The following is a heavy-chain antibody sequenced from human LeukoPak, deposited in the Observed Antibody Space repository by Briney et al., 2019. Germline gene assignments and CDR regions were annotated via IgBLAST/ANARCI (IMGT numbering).Heavy chain of an antibody. CDR3: AGKGLLRWTVDY. CDR2: ISAYNGNI. D-gene: IGHD1-26*01. J-gene: IGHJ4*02. Sequence: ASVKVSCKASGYTFTSYGISWVRQAPGQGLEWMGWISAYNGNINYAQKLQGRVTMTTDTSTSTAYMELRSLRSDDTAVYYCAGKGLLRWTVDYWGQGTLVTVSS. V-gene: IGHV1-18*01. CDR1: GYTFTSYG.